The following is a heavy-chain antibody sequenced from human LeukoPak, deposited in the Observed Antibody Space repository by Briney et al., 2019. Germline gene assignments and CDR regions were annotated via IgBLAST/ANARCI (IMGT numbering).Heavy chain of an antibody. CDR2: MNPNSGNT. D-gene: IGHD3-3*01. Sequence: ASVKVSCKASGYTFTSYDINWVRQATGQGLERMGWMNPNSGNTGYAQKFQGRVTITRNTSISTAYMELSSLRSEDTAVYYCARGGIFGVVIIDRYYYYMDVWGKGTTVTVSS. CDR3: ARGGIFGVVIIDRYYYYMDV. J-gene: IGHJ6*03. CDR1: GYTFTSYD. V-gene: IGHV1-8*03.